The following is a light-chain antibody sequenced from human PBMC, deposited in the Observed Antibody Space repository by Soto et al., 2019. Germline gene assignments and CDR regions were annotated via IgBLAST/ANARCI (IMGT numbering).Light chain of an antibody. J-gene: IGKJ1*01. Sequence: AIQMTQSPSSLSASVGDRGTISCRASQGIGNALGCYQQKPGKPPKVLIYGASNLQSGVPPRFSGSGSGTDFTLAISSLQPEDSATYYCLQDINYPWTFGQGTTVDNK. CDR2: GAS. V-gene: IGKV1-6*01. CDR1: QGIGNA. CDR3: LQDINYPWT.